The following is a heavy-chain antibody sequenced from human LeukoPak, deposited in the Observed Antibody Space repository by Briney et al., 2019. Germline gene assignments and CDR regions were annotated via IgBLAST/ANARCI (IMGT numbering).Heavy chain of an antibody. Sequence: SVKVSCKASGGTFNTYATSWVRQAPGQGLEWMGGIIPILGTGNYAQKFQGRVTITADKSTSTAYMELSSLRSDDTAVYYCARDHDLTGTYEYLKYWGQGTLVTVSS. J-gene: IGHJ1*01. V-gene: IGHV1-69*06. CDR3: ARDHDLTGTYEYLKY. CDR1: GGTFNTYA. CDR2: IIPILGTG. D-gene: IGHD7-27*01.